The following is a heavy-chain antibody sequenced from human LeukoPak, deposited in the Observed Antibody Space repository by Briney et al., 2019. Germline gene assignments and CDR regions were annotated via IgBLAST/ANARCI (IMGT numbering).Heavy chain of an antibody. CDR2: IYYSGST. CDR1: GGSISSGGYY. CDR3: ARQGYYDSSGPDPSFDY. J-gene: IGHJ4*02. D-gene: IGHD3-22*01. V-gene: IGHV4-31*03. Sequence: SETLSLTCTVSGGSISSGGYYWSWIRQHPGKGLEWIGYIYYSGSTYYNPSLKSRVTISVDTSKNQFSLKLSSVTAADTAVYYCARQGYYDSSGPDPSFDYWGQGTLVTVSS.